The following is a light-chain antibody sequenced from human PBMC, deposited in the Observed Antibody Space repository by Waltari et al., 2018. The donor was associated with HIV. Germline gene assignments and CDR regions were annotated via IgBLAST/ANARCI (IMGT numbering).Light chain of an antibody. J-gene: IGLJ3*02. Sequence: SAVTQPASVSGLPGQSLTISCTGADSDFGLYNFVSWYQQQHGTLPRLIVYDFDSPASGISTRFSGPKSGHTAYLSISGLRAEDEADYYCAFFTDDNTLLFGGGTKVTVL. CDR3: AFFTDDNTLL. CDR1: DSDFGLYNF. V-gene: IGLV2-14*03. CDR2: DFD.